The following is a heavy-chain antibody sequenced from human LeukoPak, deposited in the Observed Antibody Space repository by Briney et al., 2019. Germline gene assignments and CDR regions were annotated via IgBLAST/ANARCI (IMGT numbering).Heavy chain of an antibody. CDR3: ARHGSFWSGYPNQPLVRIGYYMDV. D-gene: IGHD3-3*01. CDR2: VYTSGST. J-gene: IGHJ6*03. Sequence: SQTLSLTCNVSGGSINSGTYYWSWIRQPAGKGLEWIGRVYTSGSTNYNPSLKSRVTISLDTSKNQFSLKLSSVTAADTAVYYCARHGSFWSGYPNQPLVRIGYYMDVWGKGTTVTVSS. V-gene: IGHV4-61*02. CDR1: GGSINSGTYY.